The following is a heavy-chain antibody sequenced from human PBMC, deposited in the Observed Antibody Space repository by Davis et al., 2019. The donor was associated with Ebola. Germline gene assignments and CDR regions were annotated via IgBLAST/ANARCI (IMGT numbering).Heavy chain of an antibody. CDR2: ISWDGGST. D-gene: IGHD7-27*01. J-gene: IGHJ4*02. V-gene: IGHV3-43*01. CDR3: AKDMNWAFDY. CDR1: GFTFDDYT. Sequence: GESLKISCAASGFTFDDYTMPWVRQAPGTGLEWVSLISWDGGSTYYADSVKGRFTISRDNSKNSLYLQMNSLRTEDTALYYCAKDMNWAFDYWGQGTLVTVSS.